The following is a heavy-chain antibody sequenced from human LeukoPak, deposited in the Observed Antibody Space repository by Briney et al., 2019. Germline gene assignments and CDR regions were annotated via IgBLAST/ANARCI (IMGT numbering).Heavy chain of an antibody. CDR2: INAGNGNT. V-gene: IGHV1-3*01. CDR1: GYTFTSYA. CDR3: ASFTRWPYCGGDCYPNTDAFDI. Sequence: GASVKVSCKASGYTFTSYAMHWVRQAPGQRLEWMGWINAGNGNTKYSQKFQGRVTITRDTSASTAYMELSSLRSEDTAVYYCASFTRWPYCGGDCYPNTDAFDIWGQGTMVTVSS. J-gene: IGHJ3*02. D-gene: IGHD2-21*02.